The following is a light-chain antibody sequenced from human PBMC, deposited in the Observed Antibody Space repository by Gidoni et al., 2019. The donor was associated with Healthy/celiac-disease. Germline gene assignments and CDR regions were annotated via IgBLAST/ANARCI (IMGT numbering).Light chain of an antibody. V-gene: IGKV1-39*01. J-gene: IGKJ5*01. CDR3: QQSYSTPSIT. CDR1: QSISSY. Sequence: DIPMTQSPSSLSASVGDRVTITCRASQSISSYLNWYQQKPGKAPKLLIYAASSLQSGFPARCSGSGSGTDFTLTISSLQPEDFATYYCQQSYSTPSITFGQGTRLEIK. CDR2: AAS.